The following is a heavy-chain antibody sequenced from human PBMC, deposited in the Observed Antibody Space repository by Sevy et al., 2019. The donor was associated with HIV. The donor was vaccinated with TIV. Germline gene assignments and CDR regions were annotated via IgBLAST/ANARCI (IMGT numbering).Heavy chain of an antibody. CDR3: ARPRANYVDHYFFYAMDV. CDR2: ISYDGSYT. V-gene: IGHV3-30-3*01. CDR1: GFAFSNYYA. J-gene: IGHJ6*02. D-gene: IGHD4-17*01. Sequence: GGSLRLSCAASGFAFSNYYAMHWVRQAPGKGLEWVALISYDGSYTYYADSVKGRFTVSRDNFKNTLFLQMNSLTTEDTAVYYCARPRANYVDHYFFYAMDVWGQGTTVTVSS.